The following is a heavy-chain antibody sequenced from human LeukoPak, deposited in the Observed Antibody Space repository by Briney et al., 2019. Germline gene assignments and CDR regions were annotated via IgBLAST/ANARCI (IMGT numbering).Heavy chain of an antibody. CDR1: GYTFTGYY. J-gene: IGHJ4*02. CDR3: ARGRSSYYDSGGYYYLVY. CDR2: INPNSGDT. V-gene: IGHV1-8*03. D-gene: IGHD3-22*01. Sequence: PGASVKVSCKASGYTFTGYYMHWVRQATGQGLEWMGWINPNSGDTGYAQKFQGRVTLTRNTPLSTAYMELSSLRSEDTAVYYCARGRSSYYDSGGYYYLVYWGQGTLVTVSS.